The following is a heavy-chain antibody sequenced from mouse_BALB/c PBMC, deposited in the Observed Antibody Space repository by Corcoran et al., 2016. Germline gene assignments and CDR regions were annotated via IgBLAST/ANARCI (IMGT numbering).Heavy chain of an antibody. D-gene: IGHD2-4*01. J-gene: IGHJ4*01. CDR3: ARGGDYDDAMDY. CDR2: INPYNGAT. Sequence: EVQLQQSGPELVKPGASVKISCKASGYSFTGYYMHWVKQSHVKSLEWIGRINPYNGATSYNQNFKDKASLTVDKSSSTAYMELHSLTSEDSAVYYCARGGDYDDAMDYWGQGTSVTVSS. V-gene: IGHV1-26*01. CDR1: GYSFTGYY.